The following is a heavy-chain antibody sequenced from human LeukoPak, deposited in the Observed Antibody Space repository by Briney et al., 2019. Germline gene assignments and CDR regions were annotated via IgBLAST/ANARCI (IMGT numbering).Heavy chain of an antibody. Sequence: GGPLRLSCAASGFTFSSYSMNWVRQAPGKGLEWVSSISSSSSYIYYADSVKGRFTISRDNAKNSLYLQMNSLRAEDTAVYYCARDTGAIERHFDYWGQGTLVTVSS. J-gene: IGHJ4*02. CDR2: ISSSSSYI. CDR3: ARDTGAIERHFDY. D-gene: IGHD1-26*01. V-gene: IGHV3-21*01. CDR1: GFTFSSYS.